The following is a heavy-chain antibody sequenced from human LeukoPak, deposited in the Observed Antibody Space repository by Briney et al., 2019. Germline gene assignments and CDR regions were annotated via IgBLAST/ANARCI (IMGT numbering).Heavy chain of an antibody. CDR2: IYSGGST. CDR1: GFTVSSNY. J-gene: IGHJ4*02. D-gene: IGHD2-2*01. Sequence: GGSLRLSCAASGFTVSSNYMSWVRQAPGKGLEWVPVIYSGGSTYYADSVKGRFTISRDNSKNTLYLQMNSLRAEDTAVYYCARTGYCSSTSFRYFDYWGQGTLVTVSS. CDR3: ARTGYCSSTSFRYFDY. V-gene: IGHV3-66*01.